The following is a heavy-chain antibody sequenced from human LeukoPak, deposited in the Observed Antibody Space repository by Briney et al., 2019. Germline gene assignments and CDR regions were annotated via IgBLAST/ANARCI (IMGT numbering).Heavy chain of an antibody. CDR3: ARGRLSGDYFDF. V-gene: IGHV4-61*02. CDR1: GVSISTDPYY. Sequence: SETLSLTCSVSGVSISTDPYYWIWVRQPAGEALEWIGRLNPSGVTSYNPSLASRVTISLDTSKNQFSLRLTYVTAPDTAIYYCARGRLSGDYFDFWGQGTLVTVSS. D-gene: IGHD6-25*01. J-gene: IGHJ4*02. CDR2: LNPSGVT.